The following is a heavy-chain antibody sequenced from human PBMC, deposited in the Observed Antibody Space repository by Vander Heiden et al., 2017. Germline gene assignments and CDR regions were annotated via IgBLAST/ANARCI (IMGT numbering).Heavy chain of an antibody. CDR1: GFTFSSYS. CDR2: ISSSSSTI. V-gene: IGHV3-48*02. CDR3: TRGPYGGNTLSVY. J-gene: IGHJ4*02. Sequence: EVQLVESGGGLVQRGGSLRLSCAAYGFTFSSYSMNWVRQAPGKGLEWVSYISSSSSTIYYADSVKGRFTISRDNAKNSLYLQMNSLRDEDTAVYFCTRGPYGGNTLSVYWGRGTLVTVSS. D-gene: IGHD4-17*01.